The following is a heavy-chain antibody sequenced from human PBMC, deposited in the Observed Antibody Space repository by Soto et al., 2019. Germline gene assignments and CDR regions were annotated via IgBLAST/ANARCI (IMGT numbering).Heavy chain of an antibody. Sequence: ASVKVSCKASGYTFTSYGISWVRQAPGQGLEWMGWISAYNGNTNYAQKLQGRVTMTTDTSTSTAYMELRSLRSDDTAVYYCATIRYCSSTSCYAHFAYWGQGTLVTVSS. J-gene: IGHJ4*02. CDR3: ATIRYCSSTSCYAHFAY. CDR2: ISAYNGNT. D-gene: IGHD2-2*01. CDR1: GYTFTSYG. V-gene: IGHV1-18*01.